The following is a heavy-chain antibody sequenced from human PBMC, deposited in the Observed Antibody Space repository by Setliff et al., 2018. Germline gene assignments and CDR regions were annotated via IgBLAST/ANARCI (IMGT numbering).Heavy chain of an antibody. CDR1: GGSFSGYY. CDR2: INHSGST. D-gene: IGHD3-9*01. J-gene: IGHJ6*02. V-gene: IGHV4-34*01. Sequence: SETLSLTCAVYGGSFSGYYWSWIRQPPGKGLEWIGEINHSGSTNYNPSLKSRVTISVDTSKNQFPLKLSSVTAADTAVYYCARRRYFDRYYYYGMDVWGQGTTVTVSS. CDR3: ARRRYFDRYYYYGMDV.